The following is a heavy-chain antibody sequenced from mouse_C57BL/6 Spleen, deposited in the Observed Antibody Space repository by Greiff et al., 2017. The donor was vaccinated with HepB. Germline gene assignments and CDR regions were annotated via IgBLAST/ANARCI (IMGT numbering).Heavy chain of an antibody. CDR2: IDPSDSET. Sequence: VQLQQSGAELVRPGSSVKLSCKASGYTFTSYWMHWVKQRPIQGLEWIGNIDPSDSETHYNQKFKDKATLTVDKSSSTAYMQLSSLTSEDSAVYYCARSLPLAMDYWGQGTSVTVSS. V-gene: IGHV1-52*01. J-gene: IGHJ4*01. D-gene: IGHD2-10*01. CDR1: GYTFTSYW. CDR3: ARSLPLAMDY.